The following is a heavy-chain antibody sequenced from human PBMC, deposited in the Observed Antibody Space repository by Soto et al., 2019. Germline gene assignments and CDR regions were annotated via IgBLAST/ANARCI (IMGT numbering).Heavy chain of an antibody. J-gene: IGHJ6*02. CDR2: IIPIFGTA. V-gene: IGHV1-69*01. Sequence: QVQLVQSGAEVKKPGSSVKVSCKASGGTFSSYAISWVRQAPGQGLEWMGGIIPIFGTANYAQKFQGRVTITADESTSTAYMELSILRSEDTAVYYCARVYELGYSSSRNYYYGMDVWGQGTTVTVSS. CDR3: ARVYELGYSSSRNYYYGMDV. CDR1: GGTFSSYA. D-gene: IGHD6-13*01.